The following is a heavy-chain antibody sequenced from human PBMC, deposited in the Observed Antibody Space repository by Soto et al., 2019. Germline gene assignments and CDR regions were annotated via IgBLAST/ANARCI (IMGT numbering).Heavy chain of an antibody. CDR3: ARDRGWYARTYYYYGMDV. J-gene: IGHJ6*02. D-gene: IGHD6-19*01. V-gene: IGHV1-3*01. CDR1: GYTFTSYA. CDR2: INAGNGNT. Sequence: ASVKVSCKASGYTFTSYAMHWVRQAPGQRLEWMGWINAGNGNTKYSQKFQGRVTITRDTSASTAYMELSSLRSEDTAVYYCARDRGWYARTYYYYGMDVWGQGTTVTVSS.